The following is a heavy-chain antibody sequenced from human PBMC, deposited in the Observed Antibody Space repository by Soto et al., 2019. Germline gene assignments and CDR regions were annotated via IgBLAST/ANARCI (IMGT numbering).Heavy chain of an antibody. D-gene: IGHD6-19*01. CDR3: ATPGLYSSGWYFYFDY. V-gene: IGHV1-24*01. CDR2: FDPEDGET. Sequence: GASVKVSCKVSGYTLTELSMHWVRQAPGKGLEWMGGFDPEDGETIYAQKFQGRVTMTEDTSTDTAYMELSSLRSEDTAVYYCATPGLYSSGWYFYFDYWGQGTLVTVSS. CDR1: GYTLTELS. J-gene: IGHJ4*02.